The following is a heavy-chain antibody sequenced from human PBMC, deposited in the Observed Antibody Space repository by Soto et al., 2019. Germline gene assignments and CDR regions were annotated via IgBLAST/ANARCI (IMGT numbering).Heavy chain of an antibody. CDR1: GFTFSSYA. CDR3: AKDHVLWFGEPDFDY. Sequence: GSLRLSCAASGFTFSSYAMSWVRQAPGKGLEWVSAISGSGGSTYYADSVKGRFTISRDNSKNTLYLQMNSLRAEDTAVYYCAKDHVLWFGEPDFDYWGQGTLVTVSS. D-gene: IGHD3-10*01. CDR2: ISGSGGST. J-gene: IGHJ4*02. V-gene: IGHV3-23*01.